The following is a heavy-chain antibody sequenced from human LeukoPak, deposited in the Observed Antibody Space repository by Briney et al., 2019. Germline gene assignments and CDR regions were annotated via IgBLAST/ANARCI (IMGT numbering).Heavy chain of an antibody. V-gene: IGHV4-59*01. CDR3: ATRSTGVAATFDS. J-gene: IGHJ4*02. CDR2: IYYSGNS. D-gene: IGHD2-15*01. Sequence: PSETLSLTCTVSGDSISSYYWSWIRQPPGKGLEWIGNIYYSGNSKYNPAIKSRVTISMDTSKNQFSLKLNSVTATDTAVYYCATRSTGVAATFDSWGQGALVTVSS. CDR1: GDSISSYY.